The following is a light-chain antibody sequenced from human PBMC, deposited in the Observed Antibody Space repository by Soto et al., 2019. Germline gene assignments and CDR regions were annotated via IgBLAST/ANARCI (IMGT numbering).Light chain of an antibody. CDR2: AAT. J-gene: IGKJ1*01. CDR3: PPYGISGT. CDR1: QSLSSY. Sequence: DIRITQSPASPPASVRDRVTITCRASQSLSSYLNWYPQTPGNAPKLLIYAATSLQSGAPTRFSGSGSGTDFTLTISNLPPEDLAVYYCPPYGISGTFGQGTKVDI. V-gene: IGKV1-39*01.